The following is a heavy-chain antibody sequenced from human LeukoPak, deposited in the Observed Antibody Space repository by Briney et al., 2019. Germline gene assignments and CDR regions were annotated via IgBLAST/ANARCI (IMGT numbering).Heavy chain of an antibody. D-gene: IGHD6-6*01. J-gene: IGHJ6*02. CDR1: GFTFSYYA. CDR3: ARGGSSSSYYFYYGIDV. Sequence: PGGSLRLSCTASGFTFSYYAMHWVRQAPGKGLEWVAVISYDGINKYYADSVKGRFTISRDNSKNTLYLRTNSLRAEDTAVYYCARGGSSSSYYFYYGIDVWGQGTTVTVSS. CDR2: ISYDGINK. V-gene: IGHV3-30-3*01.